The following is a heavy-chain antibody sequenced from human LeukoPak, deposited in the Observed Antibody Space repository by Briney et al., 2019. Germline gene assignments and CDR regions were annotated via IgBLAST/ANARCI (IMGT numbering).Heavy chain of an antibody. CDR3: ARHRDYDFWSGYYTGAFDI. V-gene: IGHV4-59*08. J-gene: IGHJ3*02. D-gene: IGHD3-3*01. CDR2: IFYSGST. Sequence: SETLSLTCTVSGGSISSYYWSWIRQPPGKELEWIGYIFYSGSTNYNPSLKSRVTISVDTSKTQFSLKLSSVTAADTAVYYCARHRDYDFWSGYYTGAFDIWGQGTMVTVSS. CDR1: GGSISSYY.